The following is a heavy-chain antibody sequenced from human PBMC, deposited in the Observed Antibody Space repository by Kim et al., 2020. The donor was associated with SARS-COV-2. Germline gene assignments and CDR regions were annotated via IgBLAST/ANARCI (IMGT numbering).Heavy chain of an antibody. J-gene: IGHJ6*02. V-gene: IGHV3-11*05. CDR2: ISSSSSYT. D-gene: IGHD3-16*02. Sequence: GGSLRLSCAASGFTFSDYYMSWIRQAPGKGLEWVSYISSSSSYTNYADSVKGRFTISRDNAKNSLYLQMNSLRAEDTAVCYCARVGYDYVWGSYRDYYYYDGMDVWGPGTTVTVSS. CDR1: GFTFSDYY. CDR3: ARVGYDYVWGSYRDYYYYDGMDV.